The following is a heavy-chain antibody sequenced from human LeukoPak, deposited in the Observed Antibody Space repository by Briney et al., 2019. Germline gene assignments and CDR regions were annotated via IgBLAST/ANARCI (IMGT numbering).Heavy chain of an antibody. V-gene: IGHV3-9*01. D-gene: IGHD6-19*01. J-gene: IGHJ4*02. CDR2: ISWNSNDI. CDR1: GFTFYDYA. CDR3: AKDLRYSSAGGLDY. Sequence: PGRSLRLSCAASGFTFYDYAMHWVRHAPGKGLEWVSGISWNSNDIGYTDSVKGRFTISRDNAKNSLYLQMNSLRAEDTALYYCAKDLRYSSAGGLDYWGQGTLVTVSS.